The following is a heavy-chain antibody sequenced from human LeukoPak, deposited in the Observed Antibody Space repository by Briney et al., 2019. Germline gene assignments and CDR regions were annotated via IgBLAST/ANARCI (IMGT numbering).Heavy chain of an antibody. D-gene: IGHD6-13*01. CDR2: IYHSGRT. J-gene: IGHJ6*03. CDR3: ARADYSSTWSHDYYYMDV. CDR1: GYSINSGYF. Sequence: SETLSLTCTVSGYSINSGYFWGWIRQPLLKGLEWIGSIYHSGRTYYNPSLKSRVTISVDTSKNQFSLKLSSVTAADTAVYYCARADYSSTWSHDYYYMDVWGKGTTVTVSS. V-gene: IGHV4-38-2*02.